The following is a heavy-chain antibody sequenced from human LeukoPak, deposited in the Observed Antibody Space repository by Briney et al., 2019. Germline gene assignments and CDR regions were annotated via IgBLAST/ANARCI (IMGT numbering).Heavy chain of an antibody. Sequence: QPGRSLRLSCAASGFTFSSYGMHWVRQAPGKGLEWVAVIWYDGSNKYYADSVKGRFTISRDNSKNTLYLQMNSLRAEDTAVYYCARGALLWFGELFKHFDYWGQGTLVTVSS. CDR2: IWYDGSNK. J-gene: IGHJ4*02. CDR1: GFTFSSYG. V-gene: IGHV3-33*01. CDR3: ARGALLWFGELFKHFDY. D-gene: IGHD3-10*01.